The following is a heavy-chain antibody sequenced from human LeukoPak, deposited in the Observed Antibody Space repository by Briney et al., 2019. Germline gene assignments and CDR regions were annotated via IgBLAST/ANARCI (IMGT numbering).Heavy chain of an antibody. J-gene: IGHJ4*02. CDR3: ARGRSSWSTLDY. Sequence: GGSLRLSCAASGFTFSSYWMHWVRQAPGKGLVWVSRINSDGSSTSYADSVKGRFTISRDNAKNSLYLQMNSLSADDTAVYYCARGRSSWSTLDYWGQGTLVTVSS. CDR2: INSDGSST. CDR1: GFTFSSYW. D-gene: IGHD6-13*01. V-gene: IGHV3-74*01.